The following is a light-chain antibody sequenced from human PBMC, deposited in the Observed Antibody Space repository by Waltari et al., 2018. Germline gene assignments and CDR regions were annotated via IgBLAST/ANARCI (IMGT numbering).Light chain of an antibody. Sequence: DIHITQSPSSLSASIEYKVTITCRASQGISNYLAWYQQKPGKVPKLLIYAASTLQSGVPSRFSGSGSGTDFTLTISSLQPEDVATYYCQKYNSAPLTFGPGTKVDIK. CDR3: QKYNSAPLT. CDR2: AAS. J-gene: IGKJ3*01. CDR1: QGISNY. V-gene: IGKV1-27*01.